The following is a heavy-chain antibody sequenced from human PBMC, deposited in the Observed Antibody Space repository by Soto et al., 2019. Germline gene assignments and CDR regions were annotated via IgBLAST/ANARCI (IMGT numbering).Heavy chain of an antibody. J-gene: IGHJ4*02. Sequence: SETLSLTWAVSGGSISSGGYCWSWIRQPPGKGLEWIGYIYHSGSTYYNPSLKSRVTISVDRSKNQFSLKLSSVTAADTAVYYCARVNQVIAVAGQFQSLDYWGQGTLVTVSS. CDR3: ARVNQVIAVAGQFQSLDY. V-gene: IGHV4-30-2*01. CDR2: IYHSGST. CDR1: GGSISSGGYC. D-gene: IGHD6-19*01.